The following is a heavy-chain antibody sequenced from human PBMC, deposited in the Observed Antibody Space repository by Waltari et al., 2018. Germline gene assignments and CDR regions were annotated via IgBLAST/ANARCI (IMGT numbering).Heavy chain of an antibody. CDR2: INPNSDGT. CDR3: ARDGNYYDSSGYPRY. D-gene: IGHD3-22*01. J-gene: IGHJ4*02. CDR1: GYTFTGYY. V-gene: IGHV1-2*02. Sequence: QVQLVQSGAEVKKPGASVNVSCKASGYTFTGYYMYWVRQAPGQGLEWMGWINPNSDGTKFAQKFQGRVTMTRDTSISTAYMELSRLRFDDTAVYYCARDGNYYDSSGYPRYWGQGTLVTVSS.